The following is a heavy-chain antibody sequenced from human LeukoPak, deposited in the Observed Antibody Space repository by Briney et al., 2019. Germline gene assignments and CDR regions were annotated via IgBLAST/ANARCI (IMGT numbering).Heavy chain of an antibody. J-gene: IGHJ4*02. D-gene: IGHD5-24*01. CDR3: ARSVEMATPIDY. V-gene: IGHV1-2*02. Sequence: ASVKVSCKASGYTFTGYYMHWVRQAPGQGLEWMGWINPNSGGTNYAQKFQGRVTTTRDTSISTAYMELSRLRSDDTAVYYCARSVEMATPIDYWGQGTLVTVSS. CDR1: GYTFTGYY. CDR2: INPNSGGT.